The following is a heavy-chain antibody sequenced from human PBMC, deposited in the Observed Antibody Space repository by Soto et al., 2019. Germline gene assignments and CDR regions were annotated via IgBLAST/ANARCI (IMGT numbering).Heavy chain of an antibody. D-gene: IGHD1-26*01. CDR1: GGSISSYD. CDR3: ARVGSGSYGTFDY. Sequence: SETLSLTCTVSGGSISSYDWSWIRQPPGKGLEWIGYIYYSGSTNYNPSLKSRVTISVDTSKNQFSLKLSSVTAADTAVYYCARVGSGSYGTFDYWGQGTLVTVSS. V-gene: IGHV4-59*01. J-gene: IGHJ4*02. CDR2: IYYSGST.